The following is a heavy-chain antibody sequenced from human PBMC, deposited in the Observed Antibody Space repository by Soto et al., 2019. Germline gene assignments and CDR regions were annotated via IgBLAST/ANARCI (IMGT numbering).Heavy chain of an antibody. CDR2: ISYDGINK. Sequence: QVQLVESGGGVVQPGRSLRLSCAASGFTFSDYGIHWVRQAPGKGLEWVAFISYDGINKYYVDSVKGRFTISRDNSKNTLYLQMNSLRAEDTAMYYCAKDLSPSVLTAIFDYWGQGTLVTVSS. V-gene: IGHV3-30*18. CDR3: AKDLSPSVLTAIFDY. J-gene: IGHJ4*02. D-gene: IGHD2-21*02. CDR1: GFTFSDYG.